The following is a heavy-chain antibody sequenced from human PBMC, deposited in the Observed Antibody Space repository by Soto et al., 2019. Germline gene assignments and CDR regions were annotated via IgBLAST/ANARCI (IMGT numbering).Heavy chain of an antibody. D-gene: IGHD2-2*01. CDR1: GGSISSSSYY. CDR3: ARLHGYCISSSCHGHYAMDV. CDR2: ISSSGST. V-gene: IGHV4-39*01. Sequence: PSETLSLTCTVSGGSISSSSYYWGWIRQPPGKGLEWIGSISSSGSTYYNPSLNSRVTVSVDTSKNQFSLKVTSVTAADTAVYYCARLHGYCISSSCHGHYAMDVWGQGTTVTVSS. J-gene: IGHJ6*02.